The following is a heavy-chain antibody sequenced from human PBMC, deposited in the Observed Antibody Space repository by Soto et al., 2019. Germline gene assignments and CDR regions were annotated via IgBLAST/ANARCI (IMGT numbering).Heavy chain of an antibody. J-gene: IGHJ4*02. V-gene: IGHV3-15*01. CDR1: GITFTNAW. D-gene: IGHD4-17*01. CDR3: TTDPGDYQDF. CDR2: IKNKAAGGPT. Sequence: EVQLVESGGDLVKPGGCLRLSCAASGITFTNAWMSWVPQAPGKGREWVGRIKNKAAGGPTDYAAPVRGRFTISRDDSKNSLFLQMNSLETEDTAVYYCTTDPGDYQDFWGRGTLVTVSS.